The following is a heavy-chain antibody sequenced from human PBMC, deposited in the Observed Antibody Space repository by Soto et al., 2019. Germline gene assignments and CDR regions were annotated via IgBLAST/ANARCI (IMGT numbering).Heavy chain of an antibody. CDR1: GGSISTYY. Sequence: QVQLQESGPGLAKPSETLSLTCTVSGGSISTYYWSWIRQSPGKGLEWIGYVYYSGSTNYNPSLKSRGXXSXAXFKTQFSLKLSSVTAADTAVYYCASDRGGNNAGFDYWGQGTLVTVSS. D-gene: IGHD2-15*01. V-gene: IGHV4-59*01. CDR3: ASDRGGNNAGFDY. J-gene: IGHJ4*02. CDR2: VYYSGST.